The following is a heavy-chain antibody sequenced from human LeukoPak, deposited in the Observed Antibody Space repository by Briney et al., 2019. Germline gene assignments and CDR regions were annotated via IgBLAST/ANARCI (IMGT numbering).Heavy chain of an antibody. Sequence: GGSLRLSCTASGFTFSSYSMSWVRQAPGKGPEWVSSIRGSGIGTDYADSVKGRFTISRDNAKNSLYLQMNSLRAEDTAVYYCARDLYYYYGMDVWGQGTTVTVSS. CDR1: GFTFSSYS. J-gene: IGHJ6*02. CDR3: ARDLYYYYGMDV. CDR2: IRGSGIGT. V-gene: IGHV3-23*01.